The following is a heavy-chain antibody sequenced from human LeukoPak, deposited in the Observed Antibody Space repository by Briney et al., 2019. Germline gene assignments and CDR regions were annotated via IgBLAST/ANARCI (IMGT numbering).Heavy chain of an antibody. D-gene: IGHD6-13*01. Sequence: GGSPRLSCAGSGFTFSSYWMTWGRHALGKGLEWVANIKQDGSEKYYVDSVKGRFAISRDNAKHAPYLQMNSLTAEDTGVYYCARPRDSGWSKPWDYWGQGTLVTVSS. CDR1: GFTFSSYW. V-gene: IGHV3-7*03. CDR2: IKQDGSEK. CDR3: ARPRDSGWSKPWDY. J-gene: IGHJ4*02.